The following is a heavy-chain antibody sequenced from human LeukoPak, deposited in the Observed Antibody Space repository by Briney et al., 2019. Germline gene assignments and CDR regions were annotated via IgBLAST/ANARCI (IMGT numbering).Heavy chain of an antibody. V-gene: IGHV4-59*08. D-gene: IGHD6-13*01. Sequence: QPSETLSLTCTVSGGSISSYYWSWIRQPPGKGLEWIGYIYYSGSTNYNPSLKSRVTISVDTSKNQFSLKLSSVTAADTAVYYCARHSRLAAAGRFDPWGQGTLVTVSS. CDR3: ARHSRLAAAGRFDP. CDR2: IYYSGST. J-gene: IGHJ5*02. CDR1: GGSISSYY.